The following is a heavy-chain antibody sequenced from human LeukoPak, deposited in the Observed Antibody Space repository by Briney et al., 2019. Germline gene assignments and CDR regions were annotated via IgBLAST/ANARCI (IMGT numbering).Heavy chain of an antibody. J-gene: IGHJ3*02. Sequence: GGSLRLSCAASGFTFSSYSMNRVRQAPGKGLEWVSSISSSSSYIYYADSVKGRFTISRDNAKNSLYLQMNSLRAEDTAVYYCARGLDLGNAFDIWGQGTMVTVSS. D-gene: IGHD1-1*01. V-gene: IGHV3-21*01. CDR2: ISSSSSYI. CDR1: GFTFSSYS. CDR3: ARGLDLGNAFDI.